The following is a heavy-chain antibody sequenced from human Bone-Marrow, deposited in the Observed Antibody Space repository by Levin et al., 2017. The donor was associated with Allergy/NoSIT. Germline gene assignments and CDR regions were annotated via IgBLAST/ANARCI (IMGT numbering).Heavy chain of an antibody. CDR3: ARHALKEQPPWQWPHYYYYYMDV. J-gene: IGHJ6*03. CDR2: IYPGDSDT. Sequence: PGGSLRLSCKGSGYSFTSYWIGWVRQMPGKGLEWMGIIYPGDSDTRYSPSFQGQVTISADKSISTAYLQWSSLKASDTAMYYCARHALKEQPPWQWPHYYYYYMDVWGKGTTVTVSS. V-gene: IGHV5-51*01. D-gene: IGHD6-19*01. CDR1: GYSFTSYW.